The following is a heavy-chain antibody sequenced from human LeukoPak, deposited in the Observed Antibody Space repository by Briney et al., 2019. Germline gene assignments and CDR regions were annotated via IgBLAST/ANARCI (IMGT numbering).Heavy chain of an antibody. CDR2: IYYSGST. J-gene: IGHJ4*02. CDR3: ARGTRGWQQLVNRTPHYFDY. CDR1: GGSISSSSYY. V-gene: IGHV4-39*01. Sequence: SETLSLTCTVSGGSISSSSYYWGWIRQPPGKGLEGIGSIYYSGSTYYNPSLKSRVTISVDTSKNQFSLKLSSVTAADTAVYYCARGTRGWQQLVNRTPHYFDYWGQGTLVTVSS. D-gene: IGHD6-13*01.